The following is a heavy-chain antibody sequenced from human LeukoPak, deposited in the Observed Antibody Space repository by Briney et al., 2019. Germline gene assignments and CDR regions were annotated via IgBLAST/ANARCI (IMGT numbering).Heavy chain of an antibody. Sequence: TLSLTCTVSGGSISSGGYYWSWIRQHPGKGLEWIGYIYYSGSTYYNPSLKSRVTILVDTSKNQFSLKLSSVTAADTAVYYCARDVAAAGTRYFDYWGQGTLVTVSS. CDR1: GGSISSGGYY. CDR2: IYYSGST. J-gene: IGHJ4*02. CDR3: ARDVAAAGTRYFDY. D-gene: IGHD6-13*01. V-gene: IGHV4-31*03.